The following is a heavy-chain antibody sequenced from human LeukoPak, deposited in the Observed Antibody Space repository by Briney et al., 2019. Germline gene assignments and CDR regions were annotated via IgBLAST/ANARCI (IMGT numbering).Heavy chain of an antibody. CDR3: ARAALRYFDWLIKKYYFAY. CDR2: IIPIFGTA. CDR1: GGTFSIYA. J-gene: IGHJ4*02. V-gene: IGHV1-69*13. Sequence: SVTVSCKASGGTFSIYAISWVRQAPGQGLEWMGGIIPIFGTANYAQKFQGRVTITADESTSTAYMELSSLRSEDTAVYYCARAALRYFDWLIKKYYFAYWCRGTLVTVSS. D-gene: IGHD3-9*01.